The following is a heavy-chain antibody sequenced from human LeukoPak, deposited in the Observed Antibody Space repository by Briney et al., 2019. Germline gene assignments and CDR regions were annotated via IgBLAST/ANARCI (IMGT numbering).Heavy chain of an antibody. V-gene: IGHV6-1*01. CDR3: AREAIHPSRDIAAAGAHLFDY. J-gene: IGHJ4*02. Sequence: SQTLSLTCAISGDSVSSNSAAWNWIRQSPSRGLEWLGRTYYGSKWYNDYAVSVKSRITINPDTSKNQFSLQLNSVTPEDTAVYYCAREAIHPSRDIAAAGAHLFDYWGQGTLVTVSS. CDR2: TYYGSKWYN. D-gene: IGHD6-13*01. CDR1: GDSVSSNSAA.